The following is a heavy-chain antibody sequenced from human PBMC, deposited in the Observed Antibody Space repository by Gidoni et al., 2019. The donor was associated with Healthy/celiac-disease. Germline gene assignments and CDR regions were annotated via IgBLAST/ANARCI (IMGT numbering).Heavy chain of an antibody. V-gene: IGHV3-33*01. D-gene: IGHD6-19*01. Sequence: QVQLVESGGGVVQPGRSLRLSCAASGFTFSGYGMHWVRQAPGKGLEWVAVIWYDGNNKYYADSVKGRFTISRDNSKNTLYLQMNSLRAEDTAVYYCATSSGWYGGLGDYWGQGTLVTVSS. CDR3: ATSSGWYGGLGDY. CDR2: IWYDGNNK. CDR1: GFTFSGYG. J-gene: IGHJ4*02.